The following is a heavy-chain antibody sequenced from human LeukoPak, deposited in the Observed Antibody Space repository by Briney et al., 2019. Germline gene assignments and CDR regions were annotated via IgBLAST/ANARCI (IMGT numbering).Heavy chain of an antibody. CDR2: ISGSGGST. Sequence: GGSLRLSCAASGFTFSSYAMSWVRQAPGKGLECVSAISGSGGSTYYADSVKGRFTISRDNSKNTLYLQMNSLRTEDTAVYYCAKVEDDFHYYYGMDVWGQGTTVTVSS. CDR1: GFTFSSYA. CDR3: AKVEDDFHYYYGMDV. D-gene: IGHD3-3*01. V-gene: IGHV3-23*01. J-gene: IGHJ6*02.